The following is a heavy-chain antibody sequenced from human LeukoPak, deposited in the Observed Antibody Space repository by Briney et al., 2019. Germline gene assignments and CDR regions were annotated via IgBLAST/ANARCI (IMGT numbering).Heavy chain of an antibody. Sequence: SETLSLTCTVSGGSINIGGYYWSWIRQHPGKGLEWVGYIYYTGTTYYNASLKSRLTMSVDTSGNQFSLKLTSVTAADTAVYYCARYSSRSFYFDFWGQGTLVTVSS. V-gene: IGHV4-31*03. CDR2: IYYTGTT. CDR1: GGSINIGGYY. J-gene: IGHJ4*02. D-gene: IGHD2-2*01. CDR3: ARYSSRSFYFDF.